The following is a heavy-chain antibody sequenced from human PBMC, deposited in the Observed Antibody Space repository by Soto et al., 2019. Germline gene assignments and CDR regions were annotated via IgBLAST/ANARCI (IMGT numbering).Heavy chain of an antibody. CDR1: GGSFSGYY. J-gene: IGHJ4*02. CDR2: INHSGST. Sequence: SETLSLTCAVYGGSFSGYYWSWIRQPPGKGLEWIGEINHSGSTNYNPSLKSRVTISVDTSKNQFSLKLSSVTAADTAVYYCARRIMVRGVCDYWGQGTLVTVSS. D-gene: IGHD3-10*01. V-gene: IGHV4-34*01. CDR3: ARRIMVRGVCDY.